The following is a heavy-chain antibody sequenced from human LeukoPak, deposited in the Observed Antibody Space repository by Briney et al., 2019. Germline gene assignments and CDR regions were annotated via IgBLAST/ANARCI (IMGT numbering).Heavy chain of an antibody. D-gene: IGHD1-26*01. Sequence: SETLSLTCTVSGGSVSSSSYYWGWIRQPPGQGLEWIGSIYYSGSPYYNPSLESRVTISVDTSKNQFSLNLSSVTAADTAVYYCARHSGGTYYTPLNNWGQGTLVTVSS. CDR1: GGSVSSSSYY. CDR3: ARHSGGTYYTPLNN. J-gene: IGHJ4*02. V-gene: IGHV4-39*01. CDR2: IYYSGSP.